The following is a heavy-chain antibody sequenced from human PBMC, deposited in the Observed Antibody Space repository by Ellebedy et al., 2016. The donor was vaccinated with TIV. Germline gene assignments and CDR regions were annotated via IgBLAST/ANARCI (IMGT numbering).Heavy chain of an antibody. CDR2: ISSSGTTI. V-gene: IGHV3-11*04. D-gene: IGHD2-21*02. Sequence: PGGSLRLSCAASGFTFSDYYMNWIRQAPGKGLEWVSYISSSGTTIYYAASVKGRFTISRDNAKKSLYLQMNSLRAEDTAVYYCTRGGDGYCGGDCYPDYWGQGTLVTVSS. CDR1: GFTFSDYY. J-gene: IGHJ4*02. CDR3: TRGGDGYCGGDCYPDY.